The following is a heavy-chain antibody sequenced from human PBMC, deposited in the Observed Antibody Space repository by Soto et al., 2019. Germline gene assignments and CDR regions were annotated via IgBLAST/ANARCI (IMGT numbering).Heavy chain of an antibody. J-gene: IGHJ4*02. V-gene: IGHV1-8*01. CDR1: GYTFTSSD. D-gene: IGHD6-19*01. Sequence: ASVKVSCKASGYTFTSSDINWVRQASGQGLEWMGWMSPNSGNTGYAQKFQGRLTMTRNTPISTAYMELSSLRSEDTAVYYCTRGLTCSGWSGWGYWGQGTLVTVSS. CDR2: MSPNSGNT. CDR3: TRGLTCSGWSGWGY.